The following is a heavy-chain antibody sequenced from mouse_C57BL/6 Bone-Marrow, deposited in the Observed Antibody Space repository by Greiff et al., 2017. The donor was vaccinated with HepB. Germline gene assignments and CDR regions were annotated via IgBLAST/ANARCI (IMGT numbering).Heavy chain of an antibody. V-gene: IGHV1-59*01. Sequence: VQLQQSGAELVRPGTSVKLSCKASGYTFTSYWMHWVKQRPGQGLEWIGVIDPSDSYTNYNQKFKGKATLTVDTSSSTAYMQLSSLTSEDSAVYYCARGGTYYAMDYWGQGTSVTVSS. J-gene: IGHJ4*01. CDR2: IDPSDSYT. CDR1: GYTFTSYW. CDR3: ARGGTYYAMDY.